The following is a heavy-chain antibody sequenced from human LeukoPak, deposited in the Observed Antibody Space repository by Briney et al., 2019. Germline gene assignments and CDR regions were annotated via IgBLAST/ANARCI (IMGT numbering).Heavy chain of an antibody. D-gene: IGHD3-10*01. Sequence: ASVKDSCKASGYTFSSYDISWVRQAPGQGLAWMGCISVYDGNTNYAQKLQGRVTMTTDTSTSTAYMELRSLRSDDTAIYYCARAGTGYYASGRGWFDPWGQGTLVTVS. CDR3: ARAGTGYYASGRGWFDP. J-gene: IGHJ5*02. CDR2: ISVYDGNT. CDR1: GYTFSSYD. V-gene: IGHV1-18*01.